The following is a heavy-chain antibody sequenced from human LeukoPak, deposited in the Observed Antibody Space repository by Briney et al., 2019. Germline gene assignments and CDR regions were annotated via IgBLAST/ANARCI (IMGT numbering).Heavy chain of an antibody. V-gene: IGHV3-7*01. CDR3: ASNYDYGDYYDAFDI. Sequence: GGSLRLXCAASGFTFSSYWMSWVRQAPGKGLEWVANIKQDGSEKYYVDSVKGRFTISRDNAKNSLYLQMNSLRAEDTAVYYCASNYDYGDYYDAFDIWGQGTMVTVSS. CDR1: GFTFSSYW. CDR2: IKQDGSEK. D-gene: IGHD4-17*01. J-gene: IGHJ3*02.